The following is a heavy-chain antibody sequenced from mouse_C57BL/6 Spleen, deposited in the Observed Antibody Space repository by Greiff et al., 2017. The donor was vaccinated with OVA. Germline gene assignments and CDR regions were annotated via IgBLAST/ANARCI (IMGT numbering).Heavy chain of an antibody. J-gene: IGHJ4*01. Sequence: QVQLQQSGPGLVAPSQRLSITCTVSGFSLTSYGVHWVRQPPGKGLEWLVVIWSDGSTTYNSALKSRLSISKDNSKSQVFLKMNSLQTDDTAMYYCARQLTSYYAMDYWGQGTSVTVSS. CDR3: ARQLTSYYAMDY. CDR2: IWSDGST. CDR1: GFSLTSYG. D-gene: IGHD1-3*01. V-gene: IGHV2-6-1*01.